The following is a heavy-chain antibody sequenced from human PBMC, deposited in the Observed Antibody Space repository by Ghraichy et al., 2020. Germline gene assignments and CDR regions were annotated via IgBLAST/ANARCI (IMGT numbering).Heavy chain of an antibody. CDR3: ARAVGGCYSSWFHP. J-gene: IGHJ5*02. CDR2: ISNNANSSSS. D-gene: IGHD1-26*01. V-gene: IGHV3-72*01. CDR1: GFTFSSYS. Sequence: GGSLRLSCAASGFTFSSYSMDWVRQAPGKGLEWVSPISNNANSSSSEYSASVKGRFTISSDDSKNSLYLQMHSLKTEDTAVYYCARAVGGCYSSWFHPWGQGTLVTVSS.